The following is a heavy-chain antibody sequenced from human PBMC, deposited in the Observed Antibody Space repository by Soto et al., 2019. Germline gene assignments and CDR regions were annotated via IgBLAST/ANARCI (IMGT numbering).Heavy chain of an antibody. Sequence: QVPLVQSGAEVKKPGASVKISCEASGYTFINYYMHWVRQAPGQGFEWMVRISPKSGGTNYAQKFQGRVSMTWDTSLNTAYMILSSLMSEDTAVYFCARPPGYISDWYYFDLWGQGTQVTVSS. CDR1: GYTFINYY. V-gene: IGHV1-2*02. J-gene: IGHJ4*02. CDR2: ISPKSGGT. CDR3: ARPPGYISDWYYFDL. D-gene: IGHD3-9*01.